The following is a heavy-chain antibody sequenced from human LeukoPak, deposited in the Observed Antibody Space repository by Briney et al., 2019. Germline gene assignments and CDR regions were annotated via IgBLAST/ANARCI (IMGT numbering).Heavy chain of an antibody. Sequence: GASLRLSCAASGFTFSTYELNWVRQAPGKGLECLSYIDGSGSTTYYSDSVKGRFALSRDNAKNSVYLQMNSLRAEDTAVYYCARVSQPQQPLDYWGQGTLVTVSS. J-gene: IGHJ4*02. CDR3: ARVSQPQQPLDY. CDR2: IDGSGSTT. CDR1: GFTFSTYE. D-gene: IGHD6-13*01. V-gene: IGHV3-48*03.